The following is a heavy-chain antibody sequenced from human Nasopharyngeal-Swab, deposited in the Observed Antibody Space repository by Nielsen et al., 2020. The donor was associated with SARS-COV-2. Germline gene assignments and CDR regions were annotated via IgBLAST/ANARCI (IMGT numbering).Heavy chain of an antibody. V-gene: IGHV3-74*01. J-gene: IGHJ4*02. D-gene: IGHD3-16*01. CDR2: ISSDGSTT. CDR3: ARVPYISPPDY. Sequence: GESLKISCAASGFTFSTFWMHWVRQAPGKGLVWVLHISSDGSTTGYADSVKGRFSISRDNAKNTLYLLMNSLRPDDTALYFCARVPYISPPDYWGQGALVTVSS. CDR1: GFTFSTFW.